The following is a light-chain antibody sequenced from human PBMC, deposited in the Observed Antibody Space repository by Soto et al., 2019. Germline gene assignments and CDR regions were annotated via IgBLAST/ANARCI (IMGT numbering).Light chain of an antibody. V-gene: IGKV3-15*01. CDR3: QQYHNWPPWT. CDR2: GAS. Sequence: EIVMTQSPATLSVSPGERATLSCRASQNVNNNLAWYQQKPGQPPSLLIYGASTRATSIPARFSGSGSGTEFTLTISSLQSEAFAVYYCQQYHNWPPWTFGQGTKVEIK. CDR1: QNVNNN. J-gene: IGKJ1*01.